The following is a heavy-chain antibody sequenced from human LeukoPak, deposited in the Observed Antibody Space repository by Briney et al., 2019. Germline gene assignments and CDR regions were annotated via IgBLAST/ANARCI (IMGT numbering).Heavy chain of an antibody. CDR2: ISSNGGST. CDR3: VKVKYCSGGSCYGSYGMDV. Sequence: GGSLILSWSASRCTFSSYAMHWVRQAPGKGLEYVSAISSNGGSTYYADSVKGRFTISRDNSKNTLYLQMSSLRAEDTAVYYCVKVKYCSGGSCYGSYGMDVWGKGTTVTVSS. J-gene: IGHJ6*04. D-gene: IGHD2-15*01. CDR1: RCTFSSYA. V-gene: IGHV3-64D*06.